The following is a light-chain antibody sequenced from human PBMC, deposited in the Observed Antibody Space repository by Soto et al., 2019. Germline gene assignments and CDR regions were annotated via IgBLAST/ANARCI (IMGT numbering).Light chain of an antibody. CDR1: QSVLYSSNNKNY. V-gene: IGKV4-1*01. CDR2: WAS. J-gene: IGKJ1*01. Sequence: DFVMTQSPDSLAVSLGERATINCKSSQSVLYSSNNKNYLAWYQQKAGQPPKLLIYWASTRESGVPDRFSGSGSVTDFTLTISSLQAEDVAVYYCQQYYSTPRTFGQGTKVEIK. CDR3: QQYYSTPRT.